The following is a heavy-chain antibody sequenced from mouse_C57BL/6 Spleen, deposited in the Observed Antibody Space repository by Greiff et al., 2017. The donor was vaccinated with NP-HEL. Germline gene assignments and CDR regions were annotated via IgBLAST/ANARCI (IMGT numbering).Heavy chain of an antibody. D-gene: IGHD2-5*01. V-gene: IGHV2-2*01. CDR3: ARNYPYYNNYLGAMDY. CDR1: GFSLTSYG. J-gene: IGHJ4*01. Sequence: VQLQQSGPGLVQPSQSLSITCTVSGFSLTSYGVHWVRQSPGKGLAWLGVIWSGGSTDYNAAFISSLSISKDNSKSQVFFKMNSLQADDTAIYYCARNYPYYNNYLGAMDYWGQGTSVTVSS. CDR2: IWSGGST.